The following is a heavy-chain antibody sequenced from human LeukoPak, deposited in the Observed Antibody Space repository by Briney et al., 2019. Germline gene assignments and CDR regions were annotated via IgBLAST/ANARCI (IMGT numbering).Heavy chain of an antibody. CDR2: TYGGGTT. Sequence: GGSLRLSCAASGFTVSSNYVSWVRQAPGKGLEWVSVTYGGGTTDYADSVKGRFPVSRDNSKNTLYLQMNSLRGEDTAVYYCASRGSGWYDWYFDLWGRGTLVTVSS. CDR1: GFTVSSNY. D-gene: IGHD6-19*01. J-gene: IGHJ2*01. CDR3: ASRGSGWYDWYFDL. V-gene: IGHV3-66*01.